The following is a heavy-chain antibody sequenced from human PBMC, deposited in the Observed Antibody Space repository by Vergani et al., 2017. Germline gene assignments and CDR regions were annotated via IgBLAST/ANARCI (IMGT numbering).Heavy chain of an antibody. Sequence: QVQLQQWGAGLLKPSETLSLTCAVYGGSFSGYYWSWIRQPPGKGLEWIGEINHSGSTNYNPPLKSRVTILVDTSKNQFSLKLSSVTAADTAVYYCARGQRYCSGGSCPAAWFDPWGQGTLVTVSS. CDR2: INHSGST. J-gene: IGHJ5*02. CDR3: ARGQRYCSGGSCPAAWFDP. CDR1: GGSFSGYY. D-gene: IGHD2-15*01. V-gene: IGHV4-34*01.